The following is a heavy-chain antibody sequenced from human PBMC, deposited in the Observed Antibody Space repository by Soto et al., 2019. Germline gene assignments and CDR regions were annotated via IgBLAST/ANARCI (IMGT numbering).Heavy chain of an antibody. Sequence: GGSLRLSCAASGFTFSRYVMSWVRQAPGKGLEWVSAISGSGGSTYYADSVKGRFTISRDNSKNTLYLQMNSLRAEDTAVYYCAKDGIAYDFWSGYYMVAAFDYWGQGTLVTVSS. J-gene: IGHJ4*02. V-gene: IGHV3-23*01. CDR2: ISGSGGST. CDR1: GFTFSRYV. CDR3: AKDGIAYDFWSGYYMVAAFDY. D-gene: IGHD3-3*01.